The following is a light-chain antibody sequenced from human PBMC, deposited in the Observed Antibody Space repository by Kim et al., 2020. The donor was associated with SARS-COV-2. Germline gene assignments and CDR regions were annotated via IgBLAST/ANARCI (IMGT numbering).Light chain of an antibody. V-gene: IGLV3-1*01. CDR2: QDD. J-gene: IGLJ2*01. CDR1: KLGDKY. Sequence: SYELTQPPSVSVSPGQTASITCSGDKLGDKYAYWYQQKPGQSPVVVIYQDDKRPSGIPERFSGSNSGNTATLTISGNQSADEADYYCQAWDSAVVFGGGT. CDR3: QAWDSAVV.